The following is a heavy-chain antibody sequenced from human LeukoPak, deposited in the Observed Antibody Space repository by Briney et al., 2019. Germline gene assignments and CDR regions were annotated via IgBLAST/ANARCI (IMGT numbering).Heavy chain of an antibody. CDR3: AKDQWFGEFDAFDI. D-gene: IGHD3-10*01. J-gene: IGHJ3*02. Sequence: GGSLRLSCAASGFTFSSYGMHWVRQAPGKGLEWVAVISYDGSNKYYADSVKGRFTISRDNSKNTLYLQMDSLRAEDTAVYCCAKDQWFGEFDAFDIWGQGTMVTVSS. CDR2: ISYDGSNK. CDR1: GFTFSSYG. V-gene: IGHV3-30*18.